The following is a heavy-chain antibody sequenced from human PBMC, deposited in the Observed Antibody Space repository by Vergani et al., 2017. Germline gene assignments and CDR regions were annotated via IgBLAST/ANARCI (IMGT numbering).Heavy chain of an antibody. D-gene: IGHD3-10*01. Sequence: QVHLQESGPGLVKPSETLSLTCSVSNYSIGRDLFWGWIRRSPGKGLVYIASIYHGGMTYYNPSVKSRATISIDTSENVISFRLTSVTAADTALYHCARHGGSENYYQLFDSWGQGTLVIVSS. J-gene: IGHJ4*02. V-gene: IGHV4-38-2*02. CDR3: ARHGGSENYYQLFDS. CDR2: IYHGGMT. CDR1: NYSIGRDLF.